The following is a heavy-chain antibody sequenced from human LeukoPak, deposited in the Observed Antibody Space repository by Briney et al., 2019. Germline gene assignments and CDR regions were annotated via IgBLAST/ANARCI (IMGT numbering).Heavy chain of an antibody. Sequence: SETLSLTCTVSGGSISSYYWSWIRQPPGKGLEWIGYIYYSGSTNYNPSLKSRVTISVDTSKNQFSLKLSSVTAADTAVYYCARSATVSTREFDYWGQGTLVTVSS. J-gene: IGHJ4*02. D-gene: IGHD4-17*01. CDR3: ARSATVSTREFDY. CDR1: GGSISSYY. CDR2: IYYSGST. V-gene: IGHV4-59*01.